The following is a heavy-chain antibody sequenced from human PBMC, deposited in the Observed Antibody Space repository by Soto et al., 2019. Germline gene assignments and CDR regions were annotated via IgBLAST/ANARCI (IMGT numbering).Heavy chain of an antibody. CDR2: ISGSGGST. D-gene: IGHD3-22*01. J-gene: IGHJ4*02. Sequence: GGSLRLSCAASGFTFSSYAMSWVRQAPGKGLEWVSAISGSGGSTYYADSVKGRFTISRDNSKNTLYLQMNSLRAEDTAVYYCARQLTMIVVVITTHLDYWGQGTLVTVSS. V-gene: IGHV3-23*01. CDR1: GFTFSSYA. CDR3: ARQLTMIVVVITTHLDY.